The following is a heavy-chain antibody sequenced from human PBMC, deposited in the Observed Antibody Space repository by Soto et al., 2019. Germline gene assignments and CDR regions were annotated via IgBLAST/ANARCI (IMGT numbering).Heavy chain of an antibody. D-gene: IGHD3-10*01. Sequence: QVQLQESGPGLVKPSQTLSLTCTVSGDSITSGGYYWTWIRQHPGKGLEWIGYIYYSGVTYYNPSLKSRVSKSVDTSQIHFSLNLSPATAAHTAMYYCASDHRARVSGRFDPWGQGTLVTVSS. CDR1: GDSITSGGYY. CDR3: ASDHRARVSGRFDP. V-gene: IGHV4-31*03. J-gene: IGHJ5*02. CDR2: IYYSGVT.